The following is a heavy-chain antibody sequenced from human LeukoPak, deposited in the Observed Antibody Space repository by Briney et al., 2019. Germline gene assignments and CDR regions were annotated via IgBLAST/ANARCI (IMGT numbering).Heavy chain of an antibody. D-gene: IGHD3-10*01. CDR3: ATPGLPGTKIKSDY. CDR1: GFLFSSYA. V-gene: IGHV3-23*01. CDR2: ISDSGGST. Sequence: GGSLRPSCTASGFLFSSYAMSWVRQAPGKGLEWVSGISDSGGSTYYADSVKGRFTISRDNSKNTLYLQINSLRAEDTAVYYCATPGLPGTKIKSDYWGQGTLVTVSS. J-gene: IGHJ4*02.